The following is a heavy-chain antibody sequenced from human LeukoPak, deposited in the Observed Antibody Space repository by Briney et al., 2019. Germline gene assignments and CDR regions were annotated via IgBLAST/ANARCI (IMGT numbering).Heavy chain of an antibody. CDR3: ARHDGDGYNQGLYY. Sequence: PSETLSLTCTVSGGSISSYYWSWIRQPLGKGLEWIGYIYTSGSTNYNPSLKSRVTISVDTSKNQFSLKLSSVTAADTAVYYCARHDGDGYNQGLYYWGQGTLVTVSS. D-gene: IGHD5-24*01. V-gene: IGHV4-4*09. CDR1: GGSISSYY. J-gene: IGHJ4*02. CDR2: IYTSGST.